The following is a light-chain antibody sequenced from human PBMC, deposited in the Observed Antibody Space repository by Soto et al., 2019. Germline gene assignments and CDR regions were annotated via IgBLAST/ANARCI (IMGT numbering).Light chain of an antibody. CDR1: QSISSY. CDR3: QRSYSTPRT. CDR2: AAS. Sequence: DIQMTQSPSSLSASVGDRVTITCRASQSISSYLNWYQQKPGKAPKLLIYAASSLQSGVPARFGSGGAGTDFTLTISSRQPEDFATYYCQRSYSTPRTFGQGTKLEIK. V-gene: IGKV1-39*01. J-gene: IGKJ2*01.